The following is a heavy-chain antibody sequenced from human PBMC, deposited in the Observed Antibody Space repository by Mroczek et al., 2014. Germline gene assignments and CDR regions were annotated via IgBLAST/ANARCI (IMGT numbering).Heavy chain of an antibody. J-gene: IGHJ4*02. Sequence: QVQLQESGAGLLKPSETLSLTCAVYGGSFSGYYWSWIRQPPGKGLEWIGEINHSGSTNYNPSLKSRVTISVDTSKNQFPLKLSSVTAADTAVYYCAERQENEDYWGQGTLVTVSS. D-gene: IGHD1-1*01. CDR3: AERQENEDY. CDR2: INHSGST. CDR1: GGSFSGYY. V-gene: IGHV4-34*01.